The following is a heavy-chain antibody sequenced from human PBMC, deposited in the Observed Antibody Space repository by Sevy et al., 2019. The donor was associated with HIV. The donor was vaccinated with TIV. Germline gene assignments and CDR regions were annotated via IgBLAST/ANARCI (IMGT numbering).Heavy chain of an antibody. Sequence: GGSLRLSCAASGFTFSSYSMNWVRQAPGKGLEWVSYISSSSSTIYYADSVKGRFTISRDNAKNSLYLQMNSPRAEDTAVYYCARSDYYYGMDVWGQGTTVTVSS. CDR3: ARSDYYYGMDV. V-gene: IGHV3-48*01. CDR1: GFTFSSYS. CDR2: ISSSSSTI. J-gene: IGHJ6*02.